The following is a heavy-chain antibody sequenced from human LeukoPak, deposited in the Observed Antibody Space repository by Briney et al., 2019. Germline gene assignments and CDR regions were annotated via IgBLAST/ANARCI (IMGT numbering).Heavy chain of an antibody. D-gene: IGHD6-13*01. CDR1: GGSIKGYH. CDR3: ARDQISTTWYGAFDI. J-gene: IGHJ3*02. CDR2: IYPSGST. Sequence: SETLSLTCTVSGGSIKGYHWSWIRQPPGKGLEWIGYIYPSGSTYYNPSLKSRVTISADADKSQFSLKLRSVTAADTAVYYCARDQISTTWYGAFDIWGQGTMVSVSS. V-gene: IGHV4-59*01.